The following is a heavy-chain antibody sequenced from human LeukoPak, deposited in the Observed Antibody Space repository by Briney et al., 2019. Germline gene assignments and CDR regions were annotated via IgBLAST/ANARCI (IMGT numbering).Heavy chain of an antibody. CDR1: GSTFRGYS. Sequence: GGSLRLSCAASGSTFRGYSMSWVRQAPGKGLEWVSFISSSSSDIYYSDSVKGRFTISRDNAKNSLYLQMNSLRVEDTAMYYCARDLPAAVDWGQGTLVTVSS. CDR3: ARDLPAAVD. D-gene: IGHD2-2*01. J-gene: IGHJ4*02. CDR2: ISSSSSDI. V-gene: IGHV3-21*01.